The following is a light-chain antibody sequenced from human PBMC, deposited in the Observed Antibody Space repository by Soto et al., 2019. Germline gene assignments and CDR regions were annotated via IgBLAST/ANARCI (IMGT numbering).Light chain of an antibody. V-gene: IGLV2-14*03. J-gene: IGLJ1*01. CDR1: SSDVGGYNY. Sequence: QSSLTQPASVSGSPGQSITISCTGTSSDVGGYNYVSWYQHHPGKAPKLMIFDVSNRPSGVSNRFSGSKPGNTASLTISGPQPEEAADYYCSWYPPSTTRKTVLGTGTQVTVL. CDR2: DVS. CDR3: SWYPPSTTRKTV.